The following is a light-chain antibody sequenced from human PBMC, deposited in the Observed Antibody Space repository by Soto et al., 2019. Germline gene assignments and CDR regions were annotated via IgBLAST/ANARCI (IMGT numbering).Light chain of an antibody. CDR3: AAWDDSLDDPII. V-gene: IGLV1-44*01. CDR1: SANIGEKT. J-gene: IGLJ2*01. Sequence: QSVLSQPPSASGTPGQRVTISRSAVSANIGEKTVSWYQQFPGPAPTLLIYDDDQRPSGVLDRFSGSKSGTSVSLAISGLRSDDAATYYCAAWDDSLDDPIIFGGGTKVTVL. CDR2: DDD.